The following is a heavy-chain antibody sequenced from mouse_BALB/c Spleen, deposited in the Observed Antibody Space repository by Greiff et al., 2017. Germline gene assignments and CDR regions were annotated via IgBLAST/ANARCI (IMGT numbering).Heavy chain of an antibody. CDR3: ARGGGVDY. V-gene: IGHV5-6-5*01. J-gene: IGHJ2*01. CDR1: GFTFSSYA. CDR2: ISSGGST. Sequence: EVKVVESGGGLVKPGGSLKLSCAASGFTFSSYAMSWVRQTPEKRLEWVASISSGGSTYYPDSVKGRFTISRDNARNILYLQMSSLRSEDTAMYYCARGGGVDYWGQGTTLTVSS.